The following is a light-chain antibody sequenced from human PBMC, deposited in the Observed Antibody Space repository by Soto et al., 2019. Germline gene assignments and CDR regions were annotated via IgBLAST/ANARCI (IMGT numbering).Light chain of an antibody. J-gene: IGKJ1*01. CDR3: QQYNNWPLT. CDR1: QSVTSSY. Sequence: EIVLTQSPGTLSLSLGERATLSCRASQSVTSSYLAWYQHKPGQAPRLLFYDASTRATGIPARFSGSGSGTEFTLTISSLQSEDLAVYYCQQYNNWPLTFGQGTKVDIK. CDR2: DAS. V-gene: IGKV3-15*01.